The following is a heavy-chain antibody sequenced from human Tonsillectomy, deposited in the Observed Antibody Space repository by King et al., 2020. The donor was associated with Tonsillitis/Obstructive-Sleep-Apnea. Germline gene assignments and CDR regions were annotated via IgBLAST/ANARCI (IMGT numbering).Heavy chain of an antibody. CDR2: INHSGST. CDR3: ARGTVAVAGADFDY. Sequence: VQLQQWGAGLLKPSETLSLTCAVYGGSFSGYYWSWIRQPPGKGLEWIGEINHSGSTNYNPSLKSRVTISVDTSKNQFSLKLSSVTAADTAVYYCARGTVAVAGADFDYWGQGTLVTVSS. V-gene: IGHV4-34*01. J-gene: IGHJ4*02. CDR1: GGSFSGYY. D-gene: IGHD6-19*01.